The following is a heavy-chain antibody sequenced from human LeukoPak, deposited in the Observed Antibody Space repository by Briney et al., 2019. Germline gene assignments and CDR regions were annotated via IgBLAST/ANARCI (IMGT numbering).Heavy chain of an antibody. CDR2: SYYSGST. V-gene: IGHV4-59*08. Sequence: SETLSLTCTASGCSIDNYGWNWIRQPPGKGLEWIGYSYYSGSTNYNPSLKSRVNISVDTSKNQFSLNLSSVTAADAAVYYCARLGSVAMPFDYWGQGTLVTVSS. D-gene: IGHD2-2*01. J-gene: IGHJ4*02. CDR1: GCSIDNYG. CDR3: ARLGSVAMPFDY.